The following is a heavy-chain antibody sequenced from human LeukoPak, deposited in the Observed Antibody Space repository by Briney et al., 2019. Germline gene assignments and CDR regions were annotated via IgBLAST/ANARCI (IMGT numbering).Heavy chain of an antibody. J-gene: IGHJ4*02. CDR2: ISSSSSYI. V-gene: IGHV3-21*01. CDR1: GFTFSSYG. Sequence: GGSLRLSCAASGFTFSSYGMTWVRQAPGKGLEWVSSISSSSSYIYYADSVKGRFTISRDNAKNSLYLQMNSLRAEDTAVYYCARLEVAGTAPFDYWGQGTLVTVSS. CDR3: ARLEVAGTAPFDY. D-gene: IGHD6-19*01.